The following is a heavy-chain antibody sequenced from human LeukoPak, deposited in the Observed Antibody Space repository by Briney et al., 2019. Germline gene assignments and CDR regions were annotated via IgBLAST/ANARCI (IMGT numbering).Heavy chain of an antibody. CDR2: ISAYSGNT. D-gene: IGHD3-22*01. J-gene: IGHJ4*02. V-gene: IGHV1-18*01. CDR1: GYTFTNYG. Sequence: ASVKVSCEASGYTFTNYGIFWVRQAPGQGLEWMGWISAYSGNTNYAQKLQGRVTMTTETSTSTAYMELESLRSDDTAVYYCAISQGYYYDTSGYLGGDYWGQGTLVTVSS. CDR3: AISQGYYYDTSGYLGGDY.